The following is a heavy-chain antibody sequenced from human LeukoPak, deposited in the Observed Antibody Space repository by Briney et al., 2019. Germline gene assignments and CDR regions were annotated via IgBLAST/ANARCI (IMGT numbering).Heavy chain of an antibody. CDR1: GFTFSSYG. Sequence: PGRSLRLSCAASGFTFSSYGMHWVRQAPGKGLEWVAVISYDGSNKYYADSVKGRFTISRDNSKNTLYLQMNSLRAEDTAVYYCAIGLRSYFDYWGQGTLVTDSS. CDR2: ISYDGSNK. V-gene: IGHV3-30*03. CDR3: AIGLRSYFDY. J-gene: IGHJ4*02. D-gene: IGHD3-10*01.